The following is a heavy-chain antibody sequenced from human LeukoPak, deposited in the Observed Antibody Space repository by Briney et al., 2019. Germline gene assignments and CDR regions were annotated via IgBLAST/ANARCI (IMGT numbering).Heavy chain of an antibody. CDR1: GVSISSGTHY. V-gene: IGHV4-39*01. CDR2: IFYRGTT. D-gene: IGHD3-9*01. CDR3: ARHDYDLLTGYTINWFDP. J-gene: IGHJ5*02. Sequence: SETLSLTCTVSGVSISSGTHYWGWVRQPPGKGLEWVGSIFYRGTTFYSPSLKSRVTVSIDPSKNQFSLNLNSVTAADTAVYYCARHDYDLLTGYTINWFDPWGQGILVTVSS.